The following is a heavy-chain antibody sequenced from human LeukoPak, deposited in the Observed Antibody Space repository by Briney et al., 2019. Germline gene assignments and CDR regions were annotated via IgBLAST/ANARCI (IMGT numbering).Heavy chain of an antibody. CDR1: GFTFGDYA. Sequence: GGSLRLSCTASGFTFGDYAMSWVRQAPGKGLEWVGFIRSKAYGGTTEYAASVKGRFTISRDDSKSIAYLQMNSLKTEDTAVYYCTRDGTWVYYIDVWGKGTTVTISS. V-gene: IGHV3-49*04. CDR2: IRSKAYGGTT. D-gene: IGHD6-13*01. CDR3: TRDGTWVYYIDV. J-gene: IGHJ6*03.